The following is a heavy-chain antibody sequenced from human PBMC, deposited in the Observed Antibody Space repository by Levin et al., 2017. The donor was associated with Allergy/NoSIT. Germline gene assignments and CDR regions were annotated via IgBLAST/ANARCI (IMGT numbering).Heavy chain of an antibody. CDR1: GFTFSDYY. Sequence: PGESLKISCAASGFTFSDYYMSWIRQAPGKGLEWVSYISSSSSYTNYADSVKGRFTISRDNAKNSLYLQMNSLRAEDTAVYYCAREGLRSSSPHGGFDYWGQGTLVTVSS. CDR3: AREGLRSSSPHGGFDY. V-gene: IGHV3-11*05. J-gene: IGHJ4*02. CDR2: ISSSSSYT. D-gene: IGHD6-13*01.